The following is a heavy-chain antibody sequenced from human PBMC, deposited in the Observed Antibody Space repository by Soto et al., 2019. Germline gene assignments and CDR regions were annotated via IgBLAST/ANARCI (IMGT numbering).Heavy chain of an antibody. J-gene: IGHJ4*02. V-gene: IGHV3-7*01. Sequence: PGGSLRLSCAVSGFTFGSYWMNWVRLIPGKGLEWVAYIKPDGSATYYVDSVEGRFTISRDNTQNSLFLEMNSLTAEDTAIYFCAREGRDGYNYFDYWGQGTLVTVSS. CDR2: IKPDGSAT. D-gene: IGHD5-12*01. CDR1: GFTFGSYW. CDR3: AREGRDGYNYFDY.